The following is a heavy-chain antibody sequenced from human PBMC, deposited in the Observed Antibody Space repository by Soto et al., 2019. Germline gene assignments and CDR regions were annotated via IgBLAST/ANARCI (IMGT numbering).Heavy chain of an antibody. CDR1: GGSISSSSYY. D-gene: IGHD2-2*01. Sequence: PSETLSLTCTVSGGSISSSSYYWGWIRQPPGKGLEWIGSIYYIGSTHYNTSLKSRVTISVDTSKNHFSLELSSVTAADTAIYYCRSSTSCYDESCVDVWGQGTMVTVSS. V-gene: IGHV4-39*02. CDR2: IYYIGST. J-gene: IGHJ6*02. CDR3: RSSTSCYDESCVDV.